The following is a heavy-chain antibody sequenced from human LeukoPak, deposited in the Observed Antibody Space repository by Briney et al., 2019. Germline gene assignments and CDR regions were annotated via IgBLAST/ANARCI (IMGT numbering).Heavy chain of an antibody. CDR1: GASISNYY. D-gene: IGHD6-13*01. CDR2: IYSSGSA. J-gene: IGHJ4*02. CDR3: ARDRAIAAAGIDY. V-gene: IGHV4-4*07. Sequence: SETLSLTCTVSGASISNYYWSWIRQPAGKGLEWIGRIYSSGSANYNPSLKSRVTISVDTSKNQFSLKLSSVTAADTAVYYCARDRAIAAAGIDYWGQGTLVTVSS.